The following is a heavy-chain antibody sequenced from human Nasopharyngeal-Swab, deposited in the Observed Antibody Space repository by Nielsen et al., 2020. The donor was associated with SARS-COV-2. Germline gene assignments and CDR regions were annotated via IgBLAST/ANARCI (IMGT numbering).Heavy chain of an antibody. D-gene: IGHD3-16*01. CDR3: ARVLGVIVGEDY. V-gene: IGHV3-21*01. J-gene: IGHJ4*02. CDR1: GFTFSSYS. Sequence: GESLKISCAASGFTFSSYSMNWVRQAPGKGLEWVSAITSSSTYTYYADSVKGRFTISRDNARNSLYLQMNSLRAEDTAVYYCARVLGVIVGEDYWGQGTLVTVSS. CDR2: ITSSSTYT.